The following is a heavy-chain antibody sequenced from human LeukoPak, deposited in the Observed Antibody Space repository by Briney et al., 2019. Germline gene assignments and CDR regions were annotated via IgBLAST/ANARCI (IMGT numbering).Heavy chain of an antibody. CDR2: ISSSSSTI. Sequence: GGSLRLSCAASGFTFSSYEMNWVRQAPGKGLEWVSYISSSSSTIYYADSVKGRFTISRDNAKNSLYLQMNSLRAEDTAVYYCARGRGYCSSTSCPLDRDAFDIWGQGTMVTVSS. CDR1: GFTFSSYE. D-gene: IGHD2-2*01. J-gene: IGHJ3*02. V-gene: IGHV3-48*01. CDR3: ARGRGYCSSTSCPLDRDAFDI.